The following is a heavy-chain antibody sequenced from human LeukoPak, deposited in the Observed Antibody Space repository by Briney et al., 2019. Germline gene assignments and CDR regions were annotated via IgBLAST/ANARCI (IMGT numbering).Heavy chain of an antibody. J-gene: IGHJ3*02. D-gene: IGHD2/OR15-2a*01. Sequence: GASVKVSCKASGYTFTNYYMHWVRQAPGQGLEWMGIINPSGGSTTYAQKFQGRITMTSDTFTSTVNMELSSLRSEVTAVYYCARDRAPPRWYYPYGSYSFDIWGQGTMVTVSS. CDR1: GYTFTNYY. CDR2: INPSGGST. CDR3: ARDRAPPRWYYPYGSYSFDI. V-gene: IGHV1-46*01.